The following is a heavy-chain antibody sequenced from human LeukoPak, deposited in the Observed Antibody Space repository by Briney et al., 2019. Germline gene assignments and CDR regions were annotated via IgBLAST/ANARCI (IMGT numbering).Heavy chain of an antibody. CDR2: ISGSGGSS. D-gene: IGHD2-2*01. V-gene: IGHV3-23*01. J-gene: IGHJ4*02. Sequence: GGSLRLSCAASGFTFSSYAMSWVRQAPGKGLERVAAISGSGGSSYYADTVKGRFTNSRDNSKNTPYLQMNSLRAEDTAVYYCAKPRTEIRTAFDYWGQGTLVTVSS. CDR3: AKPRTEIRTAFDY. CDR1: GFTFSSYA.